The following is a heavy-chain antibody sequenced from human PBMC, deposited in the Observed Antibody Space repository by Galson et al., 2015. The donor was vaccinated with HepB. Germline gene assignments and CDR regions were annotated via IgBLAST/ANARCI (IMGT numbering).Heavy chain of an antibody. CDR2: ISSSSSHI. D-gene: IGHD5-12*01. V-gene: IGHV3-21*01. J-gene: IGHJ4*02. CDR3: ARGSGYFYYFDY. Sequence: SLRLSCAASGFTFSNHDMNWVRQAPGKGLEWVSSISSSSSHIYYADSVKGRITISRDNAKNALYLQMNSLSAEDTAVYYCARGSGYFYYFDYWGQGTLVTVSS. CDR1: GFTFSNHD.